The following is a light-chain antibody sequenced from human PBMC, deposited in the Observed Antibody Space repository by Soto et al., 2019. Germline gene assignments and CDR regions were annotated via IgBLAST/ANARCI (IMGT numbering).Light chain of an antibody. V-gene: IGKV3-15*01. CDR2: GAS. Sequence: EIVMTQSPATLSVSPGERATLSCRASQSVNSNLAWYQQKPGQAPRLLIYGASTRATGIPARFSGSGSGTEFTLTISSLQSEDFAVYYCQQYNNWHITFGQGTRLEIK. J-gene: IGKJ5*01. CDR1: QSVNSN. CDR3: QQYNNWHIT.